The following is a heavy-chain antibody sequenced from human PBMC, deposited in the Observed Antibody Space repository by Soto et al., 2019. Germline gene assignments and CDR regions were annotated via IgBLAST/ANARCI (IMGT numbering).Heavy chain of an antibody. Sequence: VASVKVSCKASGYTFTGYYMHWVRQAPGQGLEWMGWINPNSGGTNYAQKFQGWVTMTNMDPVDTATYYCARTQLEQRITYYYYGMDVWGQGTTVNVSS. V-gene: IGHV1-2*04. D-gene: IGHD1-1*01. CDR1: GYTFTGYY. J-gene: IGHJ6*02. CDR3: YGMDV. CDR2: INPNSGGT.